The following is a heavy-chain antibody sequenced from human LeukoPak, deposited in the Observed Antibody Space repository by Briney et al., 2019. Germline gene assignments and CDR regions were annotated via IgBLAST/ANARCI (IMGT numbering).Heavy chain of an antibody. V-gene: IGHV7-4-1*02. CDR3: ASDTGGYSSSFFDP. CDR2: INTNTGNP. CDR1: GYTFTGYY. D-gene: IGHD6-13*01. J-gene: IGHJ5*02. Sequence: ASVKVSCKASGYTFTGYYMHWVRQAPGQGLEWMGWINTNTGNPTYAQGFTGRFVFSLDTSVSTAYLQISSLKAEDTAVYYCASDTGGYSSSFFDPWGQGTLPTVSS.